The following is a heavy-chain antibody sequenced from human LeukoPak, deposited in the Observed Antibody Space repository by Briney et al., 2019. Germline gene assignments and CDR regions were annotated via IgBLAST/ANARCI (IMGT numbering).Heavy chain of an antibody. D-gene: IGHD3-22*01. CDR1: GGSFSGYY. CDR3: ARPIYCYDSSGYYRD. Sequence: PSETLSLTCAVYGGSFSGYYWSWIRQPPGKGLEWIGEINHSGSTNYNPSLKSRVTISVDTSKNQFSLKLSSVTAADTAVYYCARPIYCYDSSGYYRDWGQGTLVTVSS. V-gene: IGHV4-34*01. CDR2: INHSGST. J-gene: IGHJ4*02.